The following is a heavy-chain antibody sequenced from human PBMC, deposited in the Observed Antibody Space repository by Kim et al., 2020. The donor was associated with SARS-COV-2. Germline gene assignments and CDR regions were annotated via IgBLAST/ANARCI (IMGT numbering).Heavy chain of an antibody. CDR1: GGSISSGSYY. CDR3: ARGVGWGLWFDY. Sequence: SETLSLTCTVSGGSISSGSYYWSWIRQPAGKGLEWIGRIYTSGSTNYNPSLKSRVTISVDTSKNQFSLKLSSVTAADTAVYYCARGVGWGLWFDYWGQGTLVTVSS. CDR2: IYTSGST. J-gene: IGHJ4*02. V-gene: IGHV4-61*02. D-gene: IGHD2-21*01.